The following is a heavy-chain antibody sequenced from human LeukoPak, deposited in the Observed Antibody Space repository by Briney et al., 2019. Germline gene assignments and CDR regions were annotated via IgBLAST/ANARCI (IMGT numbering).Heavy chain of an antibody. Sequence: PGGSLRLSCAASGFTFSSYWMSWVRQAPGKGLEWVANIKQDGSNKYYADSVKGRFTISRDNSKYTLYLQMNSLRAEDTAIYYCVKGSYDDVWGSYRPCYFDYWGQGTLVTVSS. CDR2: IKQDGSNK. CDR3: VKGSYDDVWGSYRPCYFDY. CDR1: GFTFSSYW. V-gene: IGHV3-7*01. D-gene: IGHD3-16*02. J-gene: IGHJ4*02.